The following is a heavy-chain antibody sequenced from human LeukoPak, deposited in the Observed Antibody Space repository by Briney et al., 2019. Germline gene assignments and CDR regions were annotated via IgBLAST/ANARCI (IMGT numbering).Heavy chain of an antibody. D-gene: IGHD2-21*02. Sequence: LETLSLTCNVSGGSINSNSYYWGWIRQPPGRGPEWIGDVYHSGRAFYNPSFESRATISIDTSKNHFSLKLTSVTAADTALYYCARLGTVTAYFDHWGQGTLVLVSS. V-gene: IGHV4-39*02. J-gene: IGHJ4*02. CDR1: GGSINSNSYY. CDR3: ARLGTVTAYFDH. CDR2: VYHSGRA.